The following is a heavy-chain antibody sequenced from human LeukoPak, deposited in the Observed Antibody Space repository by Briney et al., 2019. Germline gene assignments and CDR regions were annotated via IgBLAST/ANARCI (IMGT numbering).Heavy chain of an antibody. Sequence: PSETLSLTCTVSGGSINSYYWSWIRQPPGKGLEWIGYIYYSGSTNYNPSLKSRVTISVDTSKNQFSLKLSSVTAADTAVYYCARADPLSGSYYDAFDIWGQGTMVTVSS. CDR3: ARADPLSGSYYDAFDI. CDR2: IYYSGST. J-gene: IGHJ3*02. CDR1: GGSINSYY. D-gene: IGHD1-26*01. V-gene: IGHV4-59*01.